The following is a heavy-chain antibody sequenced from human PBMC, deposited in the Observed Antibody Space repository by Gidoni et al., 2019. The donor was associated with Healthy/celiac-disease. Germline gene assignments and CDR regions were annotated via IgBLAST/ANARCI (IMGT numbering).Heavy chain of an antibody. J-gene: IGHJ6*02. V-gene: IGHV3-30*18. CDR3: AKSLEGVADGMDV. D-gene: IGHD1-1*01. CDR1: GFTFSSYG. CDR2: ISNDGSNK. Sequence: QVQLVESGGGVVQPGRSLRLSCAASGFTFSSYGMHWVRQAPRKGLGWVAVISNDGSNKYYADSVKGRFTISRDNSKNTLYLQMNSLRAEDTAVYYCAKSLEGVADGMDVWGQGTTVTVSS.